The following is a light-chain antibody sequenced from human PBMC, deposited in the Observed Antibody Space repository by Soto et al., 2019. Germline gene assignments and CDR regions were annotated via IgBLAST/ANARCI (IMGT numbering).Light chain of an antibody. V-gene: IGKV3D-15*01. CDR3: QQYNQWPPWT. CDR1: QTVATN. Sequence: EIVMTQSPATLSVSPGERGTLSCRASQTVATNLAWYQQKPGQAPRLLIYHASTRATGIPARFSGSGSGTEFTLTISSLQSEDFAVYYCQQYNQWPPWTFGQGTKVELK. J-gene: IGKJ1*01. CDR2: HAS.